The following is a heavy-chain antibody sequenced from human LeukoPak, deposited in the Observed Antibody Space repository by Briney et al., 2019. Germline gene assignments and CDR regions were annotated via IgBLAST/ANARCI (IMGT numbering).Heavy chain of an antibody. J-gene: IGHJ2*01. CDR3: ARVWLSSGNYWYFDF. Sequence: SETLSLTCTVSGGSISSNYWSWIRQPAGKGLEYIGRIYSSGNTNYNPSLKSRVTMSVDTSKNQFSLLLHSVTAADTAVYYCARVWLSSGNYWYFDFWGRGTLVIVSS. CDR2: IYSSGNT. D-gene: IGHD3-22*01. CDR1: GGSISSNY. V-gene: IGHV4-4*07.